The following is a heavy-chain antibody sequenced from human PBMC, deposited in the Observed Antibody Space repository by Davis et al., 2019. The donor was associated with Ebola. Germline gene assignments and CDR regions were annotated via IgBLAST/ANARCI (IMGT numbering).Heavy chain of an antibody. V-gene: IGHV4-61*01. CDR2: IYYSGST. J-gene: IGHJ6*02. CDR1: GGSVSSGSYY. Sequence: MPSETLSLTCTVSGGSVSSGSYYWSWIRQPPGKGLEWIGYIYYSGSTNYNPSLKSRVITSVDTSKNQFSLKLSSVTAADTAVYYCASGAYCSSTSCFLYYYYGMDVWGQGTTVTVSS. D-gene: IGHD2-2*01. CDR3: ASGAYCSSTSCFLYYYYGMDV.